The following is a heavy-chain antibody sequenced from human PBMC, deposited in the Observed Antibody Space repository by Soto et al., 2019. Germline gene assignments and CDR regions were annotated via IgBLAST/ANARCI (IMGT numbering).Heavy chain of an antibody. V-gene: IGHV1-2*04. CDR2: INPNGGIT. D-gene: IGHD5-12*01. CDR3: ARESGGATATLDYYYFYMDV. J-gene: IGHJ6*03. CDR1: GDSFNDYY. Sequence: QVQLVQSGAEVRKPGASVTVSCRSSGDSFNDYYIHWVRQAPGQGFEWMGWINPNGGITKYAQKFQGWVSMPRDTSIRTVYRQLSRLRSDDTAVYYCARESGGATATLDYYYFYMDVWGTGTTVTVSS.